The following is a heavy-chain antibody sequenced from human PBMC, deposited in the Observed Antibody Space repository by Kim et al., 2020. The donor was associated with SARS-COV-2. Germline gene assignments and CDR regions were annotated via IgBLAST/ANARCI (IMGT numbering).Heavy chain of an antibody. J-gene: IGHJ4*02. D-gene: IGHD5-12*01. CDR1: GGSFSGYY. V-gene: IGHV4-34*01. CDR3: ARDHFYSDYGATDY. CDR2: INHSGST. Sequence: SETLSLTCAVYGGSFSGYYWSWIRQPPGKGLEWIGEINHSGSTNYNPSLKSRVTISVDTSKNQFSLKLSSVTAADTAVYYCARDHFYSDYGATDYWGQGT.